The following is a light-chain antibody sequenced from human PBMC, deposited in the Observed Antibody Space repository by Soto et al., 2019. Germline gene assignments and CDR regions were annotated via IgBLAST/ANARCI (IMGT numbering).Light chain of an antibody. CDR3: QQYNNWPLT. Sequence: EIVMTQSPATLSVSPGERATLSCRASQSVASNFAWYQQKPGQAPRLLIYGASTRANGIPARFSGSGSGTDFTLTISSLQSEDFAVYYCQQYNNWPLTFGGGTRVEI. V-gene: IGKV3-15*01. CDR1: QSVASN. J-gene: IGKJ4*01. CDR2: GAS.